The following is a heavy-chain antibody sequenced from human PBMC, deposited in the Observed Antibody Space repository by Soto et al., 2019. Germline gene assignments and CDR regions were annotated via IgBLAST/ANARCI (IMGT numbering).Heavy chain of an antibody. J-gene: IGHJ4*02. CDR2: ISWNSGNI. D-gene: IGHD2-21*01. CDR3: AKDGLFPY. Sequence: GGSLRLSCAASGFTFDDYAMHWVRQAPGRDLEWVSGISWNSGNIGYADSVKGRFTISRDNAKNSLYLQMNSLRTEDTAFYYCAKDGLFPYWGQGTLVTVSS. V-gene: IGHV3-9*01. CDR1: GFTFDDYA.